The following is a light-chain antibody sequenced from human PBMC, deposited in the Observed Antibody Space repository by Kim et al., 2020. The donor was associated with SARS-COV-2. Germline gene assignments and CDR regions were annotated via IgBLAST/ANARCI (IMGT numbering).Light chain of an antibody. V-gene: IGLV2-23*02. CDR1: SSDVGSYNL. J-gene: IGLJ2*01. CDR2: GVS. CDR3: CSYAGSSTSVV. Sequence: SITISCTGTSSDVGSYNLVSWYQQHPGKAPKLMIYGVSKRPSGVSNRFSGSKSGNTASLTISGLQAEDEADYYCCSYAGSSTSVVFGGGTQLTVL.